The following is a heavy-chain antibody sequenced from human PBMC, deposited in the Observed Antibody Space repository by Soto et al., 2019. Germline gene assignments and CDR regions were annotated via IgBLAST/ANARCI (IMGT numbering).Heavy chain of an antibody. CDR2: ISYDGSNK. CDR1: GFTFSSYA. J-gene: IGHJ3*02. CDR3: AIPYYYYGSGSYPDAFDI. D-gene: IGHD3-10*01. Sequence: PGGSLRLSCAASGFTFSSYAMHWVRQAPGKGLEWVAVISYDGSNKYYADSVKGRFTISRDNSKNTLYLQMNSLRAEDTAVYYCAIPYYYYGSGSYPDAFDIWGKGTMVTVSS. V-gene: IGHV3-30-3*01.